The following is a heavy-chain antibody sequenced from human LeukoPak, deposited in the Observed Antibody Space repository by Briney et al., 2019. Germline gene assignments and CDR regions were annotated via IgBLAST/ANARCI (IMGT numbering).Heavy chain of an antibody. Sequence: ASVKVSCKASGYTFTSYDINWVRQATGQGLEWMGWINTNTGNPTYAQGFTGRFVFSLDTSVSTAYLQISSLKAEDTAVYYCARDRLVAGTIPLDYWGQGTLVTVSS. J-gene: IGHJ4*02. V-gene: IGHV7-4-1*02. CDR3: ARDRLVAGTIPLDY. CDR1: GYTFTSYD. CDR2: INTNTGNP. D-gene: IGHD6-19*01.